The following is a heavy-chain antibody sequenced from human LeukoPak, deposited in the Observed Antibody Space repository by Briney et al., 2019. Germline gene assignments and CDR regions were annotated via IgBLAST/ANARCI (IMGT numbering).Heavy chain of an antibody. CDR2: INHSGST. CDR1: GGSFSGYY. CDR3: ARGGRDGYN. D-gene: IGHD5-24*01. Sequence: SETLSLICAVYGGSFSGYYWSWIRQPPGKGLEWIGEINHSGSTNYNPSLKSRVTISVDTSKNKFSLKLSSMTAADTAVYYCARGGRDGYNWGQGTLVTVSS. J-gene: IGHJ4*02. V-gene: IGHV4-34*01.